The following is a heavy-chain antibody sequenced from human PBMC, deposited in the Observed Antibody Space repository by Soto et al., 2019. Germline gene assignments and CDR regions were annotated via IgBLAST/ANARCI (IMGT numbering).Heavy chain of an antibody. CDR3: ARRGRESANWFDP. CDR1: GGSFNSYS. Sequence: QVQLVQSGAEVKTPGSSVKVSCKASGGSFNSYSIDWVRQVPGQGLEWMGGIIPMSGRPNYAQRFQGRVTFSADKSTSTVYLEVNSLRNEDTAVYYCARRGRESANWFDPLGQGTLVTVSS. J-gene: IGHJ5*02. V-gene: IGHV1-69*06. CDR2: IIPMSGRP.